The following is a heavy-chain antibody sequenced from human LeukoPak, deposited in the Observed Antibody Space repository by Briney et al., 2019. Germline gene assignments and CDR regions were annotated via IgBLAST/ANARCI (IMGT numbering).Heavy chain of an antibody. Sequence: ASVKVSCKASGYTFTSYYMHWVRQAPGQGLEWMGIINPSGGSTSYAQKFQGRVTMTRDMSTSTVYMELSSLRSEDTAVYYCARDRHPNWFDPWGQGTPVTVSS. V-gene: IGHV1-46*01. J-gene: IGHJ5*02. CDR2: INPSGGST. CDR1: GYTFTSYY. CDR3: ARDRHPNWFDP. D-gene: IGHD6-6*01.